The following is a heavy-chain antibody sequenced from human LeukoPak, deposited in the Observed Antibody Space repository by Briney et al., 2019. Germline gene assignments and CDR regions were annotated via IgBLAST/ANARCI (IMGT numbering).Heavy chain of an antibody. D-gene: IGHD1-26*01. V-gene: IGHV1-46*01. CDR3: ARDRTSAVGATTTPYYYMDV. CDR1: GYTFTGYY. CDR2: INPSGGST. Sequence: ASVKVSCKASGYTFTGYYMHWVRQAPGQGLEWMGWINPSGGSTSYAQKFQGRVTLTRDTSTSTVYMELSSLRSEDTAVYYCARDRTSAVGATTTPYYYMDVWGKGTTVTVSS. J-gene: IGHJ6*03.